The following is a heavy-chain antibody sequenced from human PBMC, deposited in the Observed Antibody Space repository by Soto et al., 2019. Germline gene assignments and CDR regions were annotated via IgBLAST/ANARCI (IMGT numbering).Heavy chain of an antibody. V-gene: IGHV4-59*01. CDR2: IYYSGST. J-gene: IGHJ4*02. CDR3: ASSGYSGYDYDY. D-gene: IGHD5-12*01. Sequence: PSETLSLTCTVSGGSISSYYWSWIRKPPGKGLEWIGYIYYSGSTNYKPSLKSRVTISVDTSKNQFSLKLSSVTAADTAVYYCASSGYSGYDYDYWGQGTLVTVSS. CDR1: GGSISSYY.